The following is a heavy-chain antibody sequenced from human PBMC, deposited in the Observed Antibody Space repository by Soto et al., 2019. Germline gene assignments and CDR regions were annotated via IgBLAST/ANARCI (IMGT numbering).Heavy chain of an antibody. Sequence: SETLSLTCAVYGGSFSGYYWSWIRQPPGKGLEWIGEINHSGSTHYNPSLKSRVTISVDTSKNRFSLKLSSVTAADAAVYYCARRLAGGIGDYFDYWGQGTLVTVSS. D-gene: IGHD3-3*02. CDR3: ARRLAGGIGDYFDY. V-gene: IGHV4-34*01. CDR2: INHSGST. J-gene: IGHJ4*02. CDR1: GGSFSGYY.